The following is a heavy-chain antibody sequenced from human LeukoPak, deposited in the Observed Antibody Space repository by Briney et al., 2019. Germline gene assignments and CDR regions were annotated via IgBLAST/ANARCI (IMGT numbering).Heavy chain of an antibody. CDR1: GFTFSSYE. V-gene: IGHV3-30*04. Sequence: GGSLRLSCAASGFTFSSYEMNWVRQAPGKGLEWVAVISYDGSNKYYADSVKGRFTISRDNSKNTLYLQMNSLRAEDTAVYYCAKDSRSSRPYYFDYWGQGTLVTVSS. CDR3: AKDSRSSRPYYFDY. CDR2: ISYDGSNK. J-gene: IGHJ4*02. D-gene: IGHD6-6*01.